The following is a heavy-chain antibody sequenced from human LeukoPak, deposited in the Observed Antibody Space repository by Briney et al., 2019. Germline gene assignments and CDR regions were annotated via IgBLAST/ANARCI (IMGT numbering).Heavy chain of an antibody. CDR2: IYYSGST. CDR3: ARQRDYGDYVSYYYYGMDV. D-gene: IGHD4-17*01. CDR1: GGSISSYY. Sequence: SETLSLTCTVSGGSISSYYWSWIRQPPGKGLEWIGYIYYSGSTNYNPSLKSRVTISVDTSKNQFSLKLSSVTAADTAVYYCARQRDYGDYVSYYYYGMDVWGQGTTVTVSS. V-gene: IGHV4-59*08. J-gene: IGHJ6*02.